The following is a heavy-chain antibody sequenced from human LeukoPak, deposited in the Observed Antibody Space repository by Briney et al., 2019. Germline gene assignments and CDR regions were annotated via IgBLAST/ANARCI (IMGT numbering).Heavy chain of an antibody. Sequence: GGSLRLSCAASGFTFSSYGMHWVRQAPGKGLEWVAVIWYGGSNKYYADSVKGRFTISRDNSKNTLYLQMNSLRAEDTAVYYCAKDRMDVWGKGTTVTVSS. CDR3: AKDRMDV. J-gene: IGHJ6*04. CDR1: GFTFSSYG. CDR2: IWYGGSNK. V-gene: IGHV3-30*02.